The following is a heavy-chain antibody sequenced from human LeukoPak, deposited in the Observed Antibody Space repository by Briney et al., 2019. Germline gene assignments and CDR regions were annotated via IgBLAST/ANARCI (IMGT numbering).Heavy chain of an antibody. CDR3: AKDTGFSSTSCYDY. V-gene: IGHV3-9*01. CDR1: GFTFDDYA. CDR2: ISWNSGSI. D-gene: IGHD2-2*01. J-gene: IGHJ4*02. Sequence: GGSLRLSCAASGFTFDDYAMHWVRQAPGKGLEWVSGISWNSGSIGYADSVKGRFTISRDNAKNSLYLRMNSLRAEDTALYYCAKDTGFSSTSCYDYWGQGTLVTVSS.